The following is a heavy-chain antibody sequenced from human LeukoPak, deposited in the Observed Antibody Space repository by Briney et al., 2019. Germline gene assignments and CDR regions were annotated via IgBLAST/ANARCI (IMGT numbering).Heavy chain of an antibody. CDR1: GFTFDDYG. J-gene: IGHJ5*02. Sequence: GGSLRLSCAASGFTFDDYGMSWVRQAPGKGLEWVSGINWNGGSTGYADSVKGRFTISRDNAKNSLYLQMNSLRAEDTALYYCARESAEYSNYRCFDPWGQGTLVTVSS. V-gene: IGHV3-20*04. CDR3: ARESAEYSNYRCFDP. CDR2: INWNGGST. D-gene: IGHD4-11*01.